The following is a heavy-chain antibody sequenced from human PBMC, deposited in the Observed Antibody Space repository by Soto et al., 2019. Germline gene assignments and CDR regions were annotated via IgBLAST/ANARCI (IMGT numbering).Heavy chain of an antibody. CDR3: ARDRSSAVAGKPDYYGMDV. CDR2: INPGNGNT. V-gene: IGHV1-3*01. CDR1: GYTFTSYG. D-gene: IGHD6-19*01. Sequence: ASVKVSCKASGYTFTSYGMNWVRQAPGRGLEWMGWINPGNGNTKYSQKFQGRVIIERDTSASTAYMELSSLRSEDTAVYYCARDRSSAVAGKPDYYGMDVWGQGATVTVSS. J-gene: IGHJ6*02.